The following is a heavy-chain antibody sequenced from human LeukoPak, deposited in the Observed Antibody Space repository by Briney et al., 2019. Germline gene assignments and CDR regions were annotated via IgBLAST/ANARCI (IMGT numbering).Heavy chain of an antibody. V-gene: IGHV4-34*01. CDR1: GGSFSGYY. CDR3: AKSKPLSLVGARWFDP. CDR2: INHSGST. J-gene: IGHJ5*02. D-gene: IGHD1-26*01. Sequence: SGTLSLTCAVYGGSFSGYYWSWIRQPPGKGLEWIGEINHSGSTNYNPSLKSRVTISVDTSKNQFSLKLSSVTAADTAVYYCAKSKPLSLVGARWFDPWGQGTLVTVSS.